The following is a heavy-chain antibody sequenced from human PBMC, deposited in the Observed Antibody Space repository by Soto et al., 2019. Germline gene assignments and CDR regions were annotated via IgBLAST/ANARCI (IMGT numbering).Heavy chain of an antibody. CDR2: ISSSSSTI. V-gene: IGHV3-48*01. Sequence: GGSLRLSCAASGFTFSSYSMNWVRQAPGKGLEWVSYISSSSSTIYYADSVKGRFTISRDNAKNSLYLQMNSLRAEDTAVYYCASSIPDYSNYEDYWGQGTLVTVSS. CDR3: ASSIPDYSNYEDY. CDR1: GFTFSSYS. J-gene: IGHJ4*02. D-gene: IGHD4-4*01.